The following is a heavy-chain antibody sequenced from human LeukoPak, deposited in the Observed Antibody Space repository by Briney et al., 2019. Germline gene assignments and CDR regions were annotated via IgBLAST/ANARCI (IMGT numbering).Heavy chain of an antibody. CDR1: GFTFSSYS. D-gene: IGHD2-21*02. CDR3: ARVYYRGGDFCYFDY. J-gene: IGHJ4*02. V-gene: IGHV3-21*01. CDR2: ISSSSSYI. Sequence: PGGSLRLSCAASGFTFSSYSMNWVRQAPGKGLEWVSSISSSSSYIYYADSVKGRFTISRDNAKNSLYLQMNSLRAEDTAVYYCARVYYRGGDFCYFDYWGQGTLVTVSS.